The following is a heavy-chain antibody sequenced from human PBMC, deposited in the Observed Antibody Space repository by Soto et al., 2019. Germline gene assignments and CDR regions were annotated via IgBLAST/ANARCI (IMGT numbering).Heavy chain of an antibody. J-gene: IGHJ5*02. CDR3: ARSDDSTSYPLDL. Sequence: ASVKVSCKASGYTFTSYGISWVRQAPGQGLEWMGWISAYNGNTNYAQKFQGRVTITRDTSASTAYLELSSLRSEDTAVYYCARSDDSTSYPLDLWGPGTLVTVSS. CDR2: ISAYNGNT. CDR1: GYTFTSYG. V-gene: IGHV1-18*01. D-gene: IGHD4-4*01.